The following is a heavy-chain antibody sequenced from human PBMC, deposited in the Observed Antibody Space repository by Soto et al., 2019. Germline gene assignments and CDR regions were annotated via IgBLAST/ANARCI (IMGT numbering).Heavy chain of an antibody. CDR1: GFTFSSYG. D-gene: IGHD3-22*01. J-gene: IGHJ3*02. V-gene: IGHV3-21*01. CDR3: ARDPGMIVPDAFDI. CDR2: ISSSSSYI. Sequence: GGSLRLSCAASGFTFSSYGINWVRQAQGKGLEWVSSISSSSSYIYYADSVKGRFTISRDNAKNSLYLQMNSLRAEDTAVYYCARDPGMIVPDAFDIWGQGTMVTVSS.